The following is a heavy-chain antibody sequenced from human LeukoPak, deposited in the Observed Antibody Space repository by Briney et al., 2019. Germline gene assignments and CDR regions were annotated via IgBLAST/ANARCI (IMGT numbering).Heavy chain of an antibody. Sequence: GGSLRLSCAASGFTFSSYGMHWVRQAPGKGLEWVAFIRYDGSNKYYADSVKGRFTISRDNAKNSLYLHMNSLRAEDTALYYCAKDISASFIAAAGMNYWGQGTLVTVSS. V-gene: IGHV3-30*02. CDR1: GFTFSSYG. D-gene: IGHD6-13*01. CDR3: AKDISASFIAAAGMNY. J-gene: IGHJ4*02. CDR2: IRYDGSNK.